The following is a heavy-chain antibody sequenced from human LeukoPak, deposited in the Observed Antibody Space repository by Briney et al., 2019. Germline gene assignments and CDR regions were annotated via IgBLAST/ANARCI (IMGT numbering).Heavy chain of an antibody. CDR1: GLRYNDHY. J-gene: IGHJ3*01. CDR3: ARSGAYSPCDL. D-gene: IGHD3-16*01. CDR2: IRNKAKNNTT. Sequence: GGSLRLPCAASGLRYNDHYMDWVRQAPGKGLEWVGRIRNKAKNNTTEYAASVKGRFTISRDDSQNTLYLQMSSLKTEDTAVYWCARSGAYSPCDLWGQGTLVTVSS. V-gene: IGHV3-72*01.